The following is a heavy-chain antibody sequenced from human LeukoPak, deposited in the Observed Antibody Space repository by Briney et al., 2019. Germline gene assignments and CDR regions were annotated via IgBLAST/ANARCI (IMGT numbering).Heavy chain of an antibody. Sequence: PSETLSLTCTVSGYSISSGYYWGWIRQPPGKGLEWIGSIYYSGSTYYNPSLKSRVTISVDTSKNQFSLKLSSVTAADTAVYYCARPARGAVAGGIDYWGQGTLVTVSS. CDR1: GYSISSGYY. J-gene: IGHJ4*02. CDR3: ARPARGAVAGGIDY. D-gene: IGHD6-19*01. V-gene: IGHV4-38-2*02. CDR2: IYYSGST.